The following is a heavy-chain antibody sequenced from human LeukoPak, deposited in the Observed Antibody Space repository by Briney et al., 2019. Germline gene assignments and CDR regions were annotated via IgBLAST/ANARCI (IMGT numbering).Heavy chain of an antibody. CDR3: AKDDGRSSSWDFDY. D-gene: IGHD6-13*01. CDR2: VSGSGAST. Sequence: GGSLRLSCAASRFTFSTYAMCWVRQAPGKGLEWVSTVSGSGASTYYADSVKGRFTISRDNSKNTLYLQMNSLRAEDTAVYYCAKDDGRSSSWDFDYWGQGTLVTVSP. J-gene: IGHJ4*02. CDR1: RFTFSTYA. V-gene: IGHV3-23*01.